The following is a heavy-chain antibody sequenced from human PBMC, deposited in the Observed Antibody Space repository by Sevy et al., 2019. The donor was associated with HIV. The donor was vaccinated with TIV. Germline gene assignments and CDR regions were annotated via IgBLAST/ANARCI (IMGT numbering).Heavy chain of an antibody. CDR3: AREPATYCSGGSCYEGGNGMDV. CDR2: ISYDGSNK. CDR1: GFTFSSYA. Sequence: GGSLRLSCAASGFTFSSYAMHWVRQAPGKGLEWVAVISYDGSNKYYADSVKGRFTISRDNSKNTLYLQMNSLRAEDTAVYYCAREPATYCSGGSCYEGGNGMDVWGQGTTVTVSS. V-gene: IGHV3-30-3*01. J-gene: IGHJ6*02. D-gene: IGHD2-15*01.